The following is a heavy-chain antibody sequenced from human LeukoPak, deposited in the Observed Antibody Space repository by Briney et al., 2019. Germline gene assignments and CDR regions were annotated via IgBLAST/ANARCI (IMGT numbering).Heavy chain of an antibody. CDR3: ARVHRYGSGSYYLDY. CDR1: GGTFSSYA. D-gene: IGHD3-10*01. V-gene: IGHV1-69*05. J-gene: IGHJ4*02. Sequence: ASVKVSCKASGGTFSSYAISWVRQAPGQGLEWMGRIIPIFGTANYAQKFQGRVTITTDESTSTAYMELSSLRSEDTAVYYCARVHRYGSGSYYLDYWGQGTLVTVSS. CDR2: IIPIFGTA.